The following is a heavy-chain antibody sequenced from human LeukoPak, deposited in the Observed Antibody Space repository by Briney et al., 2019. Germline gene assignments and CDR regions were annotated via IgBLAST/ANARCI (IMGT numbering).Heavy chain of an antibody. V-gene: IGHV1-2*02. CDR3: AREQYYYDSSGWIDY. Sequence: ASAKVSCKASGYTFTGYYMHWVRQAPGQGLEWMGWINPNSGGTNYAQKFQGRVTMTRDTSISTAYMELSRLRSDDTAVYYCAREQYYYDSSGWIDYWGQGTLVTVSS. CDR2: INPNSGGT. CDR1: GYTFTGYY. D-gene: IGHD3-22*01. J-gene: IGHJ4*02.